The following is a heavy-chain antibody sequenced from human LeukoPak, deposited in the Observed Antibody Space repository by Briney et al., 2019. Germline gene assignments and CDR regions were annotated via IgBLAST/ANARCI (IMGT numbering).Heavy chain of an antibody. Sequence: PSETLSLICSVSGGSISSYYWSWIRQSAGKGLEWIGRIYTSGSTNYSPSLKGRVTLSVDTSKNQFSLKLSSVTAADTAVYYCARANYYDSGGYYPGYFDPWGQGTLVTVSS. CDR3: ARANYYDSGGYYPGYFDP. CDR1: GGSISSYY. CDR2: IYTSGST. D-gene: IGHD3-22*01. V-gene: IGHV4-4*07. J-gene: IGHJ5*02.